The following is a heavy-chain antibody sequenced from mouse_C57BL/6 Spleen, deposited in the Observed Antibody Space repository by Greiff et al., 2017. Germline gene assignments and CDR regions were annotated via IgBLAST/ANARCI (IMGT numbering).Heavy chain of an antibody. CDR1: EYEFPSHD. Sequence: EVKLQESGGGLVQPGESLKLSCESNEYEFPSHDMSWVRKTPGKRLELVAAINSDGGSTYYPDTMERRFIISRDNTKRTLYLQMSSLRSEDTALYYCARHGRGGYWYFDVWGTGTTVTVSS. J-gene: IGHJ1*03. CDR3: ARHGRGGYWYFDV. CDR2: INSDGGST. V-gene: IGHV5-2*01.